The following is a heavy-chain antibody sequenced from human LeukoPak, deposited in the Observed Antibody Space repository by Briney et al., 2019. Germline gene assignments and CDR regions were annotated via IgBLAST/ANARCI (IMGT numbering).Heavy chain of an antibody. Sequence: SETLSLTCAVYGGSFSGYYWCWIRQPPRKGPEWMGEINHSGSTNYNPSLQSRVTISVDTSKNQFSLMLSYVTAADTAVYYCARGVYSYYYYGMDVWGQGATVTVSS. CDR3: ARGVYSYYYYGMDV. V-gene: IGHV4-34*01. D-gene: IGHD4-11*01. CDR2: INHSGST. CDR1: GGSFSGYY. J-gene: IGHJ6*02.